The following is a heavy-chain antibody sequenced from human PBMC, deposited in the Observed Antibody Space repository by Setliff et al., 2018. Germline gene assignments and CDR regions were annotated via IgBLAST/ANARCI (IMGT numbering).Heavy chain of an antibody. V-gene: IGHV1-69*05. CDR1: GATFGSHG. Sequence: SVKVSCKASGATFGSHGISWVRQAPGQGLEWMGGTIPMFGTTEYAQKFQGRLTIITDESTNTAFMQLSSLRSDDTAVYYCVREGVDSRSSTDYRYYMDVWGKGTTVTVSS. D-gene: IGHD3-22*01. CDR3: VREGVDSRSSTDYRYYMDV. J-gene: IGHJ6*03. CDR2: TIPMFGTT.